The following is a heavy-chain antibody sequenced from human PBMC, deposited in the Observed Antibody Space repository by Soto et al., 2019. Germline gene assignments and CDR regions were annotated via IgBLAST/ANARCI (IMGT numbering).Heavy chain of an antibody. D-gene: IGHD4-17*01. CDR1: GVSISSGGYY. Sequence: QVQLQESGPGLVKPSQTLSLTCTVSGVSISSGGYYWSWIRQHPGKGLEWIGYIYYSGSTYYNPSLKSRVTISVDTSKNQFSLKLSSVTAADTAVYYCARVRTTVTTNYYYGMDVWGQGTTVTVSS. CDR3: ARVRTTVTTNYYYGMDV. CDR2: IYYSGST. J-gene: IGHJ6*02. V-gene: IGHV4-31*03.